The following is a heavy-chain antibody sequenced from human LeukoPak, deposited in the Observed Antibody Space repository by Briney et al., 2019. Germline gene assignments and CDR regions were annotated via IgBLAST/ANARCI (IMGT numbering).Heavy chain of an antibody. Sequence: GASVKGSCKASGYTFTGYYMHWVRQAPRQGREGMGWVNPNSGGTNYAQKFQGRVTMTRDTSISTAYMELSRLRSDDTAVYYCTVGLRFLEWLLSAFDYWGQGTLVTVSS. CDR3: TVGLRFLEWLLSAFDY. V-gene: IGHV1-2*02. CDR1: GYTFTGYY. J-gene: IGHJ4*02. CDR2: VNPNSGGT. D-gene: IGHD3-3*01.